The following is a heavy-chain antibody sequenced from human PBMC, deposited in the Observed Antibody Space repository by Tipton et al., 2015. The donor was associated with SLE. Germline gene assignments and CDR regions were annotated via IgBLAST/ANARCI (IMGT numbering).Heavy chain of an antibody. D-gene: IGHD1-7*01. Sequence: SLRLSCAASGFTFSIYNMNWVRQAPGKGLEWVSHISTSSSSIYYTDSVRGRFTISRDNAKNSLYLQMNSLRAEDTALYYCAKGRSVTGTTNYFDYWGQGTLVTVSS. CDR2: ISTSSSSI. V-gene: IGHV3-48*01. J-gene: IGHJ4*02. CDR1: GFTFSIYN. CDR3: AKGRSVTGTTNYFDY.